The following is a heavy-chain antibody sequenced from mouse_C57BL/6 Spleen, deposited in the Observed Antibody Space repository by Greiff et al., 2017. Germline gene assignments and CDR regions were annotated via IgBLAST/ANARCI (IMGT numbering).Heavy chain of an antibody. D-gene: IGHD1-1*01. CDR2: ISRGDGYT. CDR1: GFTFSSYG. Sequence: EVKVVESGGDLVKPGGSLKLSCTASGFTFSSYGMSWVRQTPDKRLEWVATISRGDGYTNYPDNVKGRFTLSSDNSYNTLSLHMSSLKSEDTAMDYCARECYGSSDWYFDVGGTGTTVTVSS. CDR3: ARECYGSSDWYFDV. J-gene: IGHJ1*03. V-gene: IGHV5-6*01.